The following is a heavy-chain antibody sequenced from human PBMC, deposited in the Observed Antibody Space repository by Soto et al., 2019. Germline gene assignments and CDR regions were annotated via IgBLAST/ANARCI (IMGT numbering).Heavy chain of an antibody. CDR2: ISSSGSTI. V-gene: IGHV3-48*03. CDR3: AELDIVVVPAAIP. J-gene: IGHJ5*02. D-gene: IGHD2-2*01. CDR1: GFTFSSYE. Sequence: PGGSLRLSCAASGFTFSSYEMSWVRQAPGKGLEWVSYISSSGSTIYYADSVKGRFTISRDNAKNSLYLQMNSLRAEDTAVYYCAELDIVVVPAAIPWGQGTLVTVSS.